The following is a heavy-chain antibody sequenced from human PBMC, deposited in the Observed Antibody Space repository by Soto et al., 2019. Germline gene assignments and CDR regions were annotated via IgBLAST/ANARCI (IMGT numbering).Heavy chain of an antibody. J-gene: IGHJ6*02. CDR1: GGAFSDYY. D-gene: IGHD3-10*01. CDR2: INHSGST. CDR3: ARGLWERVRGVIGMDV. Sequence: SQTLALTYAVYGGAFSDYYWSLIRQSPGKGLEWIGEINHSGSTNYNPSLKSRVTISVDTSKNQFSLKLSSVTAADTAVYYCARGLWERVRGVIGMDVWGQGTTVTV. V-gene: IGHV4-34*01.